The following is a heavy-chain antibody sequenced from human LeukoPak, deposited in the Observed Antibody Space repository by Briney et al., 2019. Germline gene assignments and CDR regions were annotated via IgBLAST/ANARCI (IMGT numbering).Heavy chain of an antibody. CDR2: IIPIFGTA. J-gene: IGHJ4*02. CDR3: ARGPPWGDYVPFGYYFDY. CDR1: GGTFSSYT. Sequence: SVKVSCKASGGTFSSYTISWVRQAPGQGLEWMGGIIPIFGTANYAQKFQGRVTITTDESTSTAYMELSSLRSEDTAVYYCARGPPWGDYVPFGYYFDYWDQGTLVTVSS. V-gene: IGHV1-69*05. D-gene: IGHD4-17*01.